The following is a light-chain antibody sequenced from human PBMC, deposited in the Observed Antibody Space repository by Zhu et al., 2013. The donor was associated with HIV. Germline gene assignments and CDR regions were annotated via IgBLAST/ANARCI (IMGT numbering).Light chain of an antibody. J-gene: IGKJ2*01. Sequence: DIQLTQSPSFLSASVGDRVTITCRASQGIGRYLAWYQQKAGKAPRSLIYSASNLQSGVPSKFSGSGSGTDFTLTINSLQPEDFAMYYCQQYDSYPYTFGQGTSLEIK. CDR1: QGIGRY. V-gene: IGKV1-16*02. CDR3: QQYDSYPYT. CDR2: SAS.